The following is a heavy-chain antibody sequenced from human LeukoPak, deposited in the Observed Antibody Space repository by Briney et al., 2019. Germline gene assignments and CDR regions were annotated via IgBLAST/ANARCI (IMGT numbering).Heavy chain of an antibody. J-gene: IGHJ3*02. D-gene: IGHD3-10*01. CDR2: IIPIFGTA. V-gene: IGHV1-69*06. CDR1: GGTFSSYA. CDR3: ARDLIRGHAFDI. Sequence: ASVKVSCKASGGTFSSYAISWVRQAPGQGLEWMGGIIPIFGTANYAQKFQGRVTITADKSTSTAYMELSSLRSEDTAVYYCARDLIRGHAFDIWGQGTMVTVSS.